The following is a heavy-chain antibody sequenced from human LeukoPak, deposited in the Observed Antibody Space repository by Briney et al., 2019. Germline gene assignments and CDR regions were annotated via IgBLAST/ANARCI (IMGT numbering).Heavy chain of an antibody. J-gene: IGHJ4*02. V-gene: IGHV1-46*01. D-gene: IGHD2-15*01. CDR1: GYTFTSYY. CDR2: IDLSGGST. CDR3: ARNSGSGFDY. Sequence: ASVKVSCKASGYTFTSYYIVWVRQAPGQGLEWMGRIDLSGGSTSYAQKFQGRVTMTRGTSTSTVYMELSSLISEDTAVYYCARNSGSGFDYWGQGTLVTVSS.